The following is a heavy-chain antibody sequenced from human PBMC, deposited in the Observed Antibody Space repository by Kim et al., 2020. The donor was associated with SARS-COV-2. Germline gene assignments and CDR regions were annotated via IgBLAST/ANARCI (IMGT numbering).Heavy chain of an antibody. CDR2: ISYDGSNK. Sequence: GWSLRLSCAASGFTFSSYAMHWVRQAPGKGLEWVAVISYDGSNKYYVDSVKGRFTISRDNSKNTLYLQMNSLRAEDTAVYYCARDRGVVTPFGYYYYGMDVWGQGTTVTVSS. V-gene: IGHV3-30*04. J-gene: IGHJ6*02. CDR3: ARDRGVVTPFGYYYYGMDV. D-gene: IGHD2-21*02. CDR1: GFTFSSYA.